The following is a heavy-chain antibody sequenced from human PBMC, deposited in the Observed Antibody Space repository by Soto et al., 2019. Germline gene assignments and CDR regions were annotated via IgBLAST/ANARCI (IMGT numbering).Heavy chain of an antibody. CDR2: INPNSGDT. CDR3: ARGLSFYYDSSGYYQFDY. J-gene: IGHJ4*02. Sequence: ASVKVSCKASGYPFIGYFMHWVRQAPGQGLEWMGWINPNSGDTHYAQKFQGRVTMTRDTSISTAYMELSRLTPDDTAVYYYARGLSFYYDSSGYYQFDYWGQGTLVTVSS. CDR1: GYPFIGYF. V-gene: IGHV1-2*02. D-gene: IGHD3-22*01.